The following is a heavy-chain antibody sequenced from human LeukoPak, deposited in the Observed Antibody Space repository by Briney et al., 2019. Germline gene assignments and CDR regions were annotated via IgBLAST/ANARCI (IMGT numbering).Heavy chain of an antibody. J-gene: IGHJ4*02. CDR3: ARGDSSSWSLFDY. V-gene: IGHV4-39*01. D-gene: IGHD6-13*01. CDR2: TYYSGST. CDR1: DGSISSSSYY. Sequence: SETLSLTCTVSDGSISSSSYYWGWIRQPPGKGLEWIGSTYYSGSTYSNPSFKSRVTISVDTSKNQFSLKLSSVAAADTAVYYCARGDSSSWSLFDYWGQGTLVTVSS.